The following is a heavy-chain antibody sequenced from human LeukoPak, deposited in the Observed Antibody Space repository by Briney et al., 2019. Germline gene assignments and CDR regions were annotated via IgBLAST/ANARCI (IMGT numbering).Heavy chain of an antibody. CDR1: GGSISSYY. Sequence: RSSETLSLTCTVSGGSISSYYWSWIRQPPGKGLEWIGYIYYSGSTNYNPSLKSRVTISVDTSKNQFSLKLSSVTAADTAVYYCARLPAYYDFWSGAQGYYYGMDVWGQGTTVTVSS. CDR3: ARLPAYYDFWSGAQGYYYGMDV. J-gene: IGHJ6*02. CDR2: IYYSGST. D-gene: IGHD3-3*01. V-gene: IGHV4-59*08.